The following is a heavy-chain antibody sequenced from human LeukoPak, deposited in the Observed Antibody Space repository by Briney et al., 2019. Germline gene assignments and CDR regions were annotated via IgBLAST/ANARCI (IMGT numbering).Heavy chain of an antibody. CDR1: GFTVSSNY. D-gene: IGHD2-21*02. J-gene: IGHJ3*01. Sequence: PGGSLRHSRAASGFTVSSNYMSWVRQAPGKGLEWVSVIYSGGSTYYADSVKGRFTISRDNSKNTLYLQVNSLRAEDTAVYYCARVSAIVVVTPVRAFDFWG. CDR2: IYSGGST. CDR3: ARVSAIVVVTPVRAFDF. V-gene: IGHV3-53*01.